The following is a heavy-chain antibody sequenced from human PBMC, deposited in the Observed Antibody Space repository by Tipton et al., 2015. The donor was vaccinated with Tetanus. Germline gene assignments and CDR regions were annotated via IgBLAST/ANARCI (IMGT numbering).Heavy chain of an antibody. V-gene: IGHV1-18*01. D-gene: IGHD3-22*01. Sequence: QSGAEVKKPGSSVKVSCKASGGTFSSYAISWVRQAPGQGLEWMGWISAYNGNTNYAQKLQGRVTMTTDTSTSTAYMELRSLRSDDTAVYYCARIGYDSSGYYIDYWGQGTLVTVSS. CDR1: GGTFSSYA. CDR3: ARIGYDSSGYYIDY. J-gene: IGHJ4*02. CDR2: ISAYNGNT.